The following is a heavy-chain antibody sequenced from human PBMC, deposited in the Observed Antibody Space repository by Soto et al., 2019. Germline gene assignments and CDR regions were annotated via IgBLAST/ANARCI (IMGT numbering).Heavy chain of an antibody. J-gene: IGHJ4*02. CDR3: ARTLYSYGPRFDY. Sequence: QVQLQESGPGLVKPSETLSLTCTVSGGSISSYYWSWIRQPPGKGLERIGYIYYSGSTNYNPSLKSRVTISVDTSKNQFSLKLSSVTAADTAVYYCARTLYSYGPRFDYWGQGTLVTVSS. CDR1: GGSISSYY. D-gene: IGHD5-18*01. V-gene: IGHV4-59*01. CDR2: IYYSGST.